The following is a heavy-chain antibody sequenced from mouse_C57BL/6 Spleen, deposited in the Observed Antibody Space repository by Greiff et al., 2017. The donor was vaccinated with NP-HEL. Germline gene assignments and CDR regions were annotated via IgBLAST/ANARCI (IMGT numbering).Heavy chain of an antibody. CDR3: ASGYGSRGAD. J-gene: IGHJ3*01. CDR1: GYTFTSYW. CDR2: IYPSDSET. Sequence: QVQLQQPGAELVRPGSSVKLSCKASGYTFTSYWMDWVKQRPGQGLEWIGNIYPSDSETHYNQKFKDKATLTVDNSSSTAYMQLSSLTSEDSAVYYCASGYGSRGADWGQGTPVTVSA. D-gene: IGHD1-2*01. V-gene: IGHV1-61*01.